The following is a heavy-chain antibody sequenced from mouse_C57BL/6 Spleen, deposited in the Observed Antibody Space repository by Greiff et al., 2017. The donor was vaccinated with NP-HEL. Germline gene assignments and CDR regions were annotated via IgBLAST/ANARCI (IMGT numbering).Heavy chain of an antibody. CDR2: IYPGSGNT. Sequence: QVQLQQSGPELVKPGASVKISCKASGYSFTSYYIHWVKQRPGQGLEWIGWIYPGSGNTKYNEKFKGKATLTADTSSSTAYMQRSSLTSEDSAVYYCAKLTGTGYFDVWGTGTTVTVSS. J-gene: IGHJ1*03. V-gene: IGHV1-66*01. CDR3: AKLTGTGYFDV. CDR1: GYSFTSYY. D-gene: IGHD4-1*01.